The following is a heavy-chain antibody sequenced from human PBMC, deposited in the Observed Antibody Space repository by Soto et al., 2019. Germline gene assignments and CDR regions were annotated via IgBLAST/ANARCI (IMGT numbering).Heavy chain of an antibody. CDR2: LSHSGST. D-gene: IGHD5-18*01. CDR1: GGSISRSTYY. CDR3: AREYTYGSYIFGC. J-gene: IGHJ4*02. V-gene: IGHV4-31*03. Sequence: QVQLPESGPGLVKPSQTLSLTCTVSGGSISRSTYYWSWIRQFPGKGLEWIGYLSHSGSTYYNPSLKSRVIISVDTSKNQFSLTLTAVTAANTAVYSCAREYTYGSYIFGCWGQGALVTVSS.